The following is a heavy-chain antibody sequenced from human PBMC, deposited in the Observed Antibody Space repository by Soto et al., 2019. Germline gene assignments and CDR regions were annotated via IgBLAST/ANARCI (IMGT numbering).Heavy chain of an antibody. J-gene: IGHJ5*02. CDR3: ARAYGANPALFDP. D-gene: IGHD4-17*01. CDR2: IWKDENNK. V-gene: IGHV3-33*01. Sequence: PGGSLRLSCAASGFGVSNYGMHWVRQAPGKGLEWVAVIWKDENNKYYRDSVKGRFTISRDNSKNTVELQMSSLRGEDTAVYYCARAYGANPALFDPWGQGTLVTVSS. CDR1: GFGVSNYG.